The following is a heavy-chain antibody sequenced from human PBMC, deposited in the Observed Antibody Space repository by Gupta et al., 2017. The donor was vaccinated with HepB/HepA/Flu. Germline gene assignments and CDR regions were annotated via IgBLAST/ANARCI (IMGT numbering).Heavy chain of an antibody. CDR2: ITASGSI. D-gene: IGHD2-15*01. CDR1: GFPFRSHS. CDR3: ARDLDQPHLYGGYFDY. J-gene: IGHJ4*02. Sequence: EVQLVESGGGLVKSGGSLRLSWVGSGFPFRSHSMNWVRQAPGKGLEWVSCITASGSIYYSDSVRGRVTISRDNAKNSLYLQMNSLRAEDTAVYYCARDLDQPHLYGGYFDYWGQGTLVTVSS. V-gene: IGHV3-21*01.